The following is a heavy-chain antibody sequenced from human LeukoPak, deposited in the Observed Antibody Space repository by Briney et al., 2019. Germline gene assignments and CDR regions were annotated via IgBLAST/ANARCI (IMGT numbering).Heavy chain of an antibody. D-gene: IGHD6-19*01. CDR3: ARAPEFSSGWLLDC. J-gene: IGHJ4*02. CDR2: IHTSGST. Sequence: SETLSLTCSVSGGSISTYYWSWLRQSAGKGLEWIGRIHTSGSTNYNPSLKSRVTVSVDTSKNQFSLKVSSVTAADTGVYYCARAPEFSSGWLLDCWGQGSLLTVSS. CDR1: GGSISTYY. V-gene: IGHV4-4*07.